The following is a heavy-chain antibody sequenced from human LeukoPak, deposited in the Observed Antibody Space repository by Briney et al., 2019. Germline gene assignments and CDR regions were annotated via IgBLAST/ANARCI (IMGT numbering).Heavy chain of an antibody. CDR3: ARLDRGSSTTNDAFDI. J-gene: IGHJ3*02. CDR2: IIPNSGGT. D-gene: IGHD1-26*01. Sequence: ASVKVSCKASGYTFTAYYMHWVRQAPGQGLEWMGRIIPNSGGTNYAQKFQGRVTMTRDTSISTAYMELSRLRSDDTAVYYCARLDRGSSTTNDAFDIWGQGTMVTVSS. V-gene: IGHV1-2*06. CDR1: GYTFTAYY.